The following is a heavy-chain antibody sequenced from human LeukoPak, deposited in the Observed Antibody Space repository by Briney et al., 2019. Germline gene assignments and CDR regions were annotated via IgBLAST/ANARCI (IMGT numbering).Heavy chain of an antibody. Sequence: SQTLSLTCAVSGGSISSGGYSWSWIRQPPGKGLEWIGYIYHSGSTYYNPSLKSRVTMSVDTSKNQFSLKLSSVTAADTAVYYCARDSYGSFDYWGQGTLVTVSS. CDR1: GGSISSGGYS. V-gene: IGHV4-30-2*01. J-gene: IGHJ4*02. D-gene: IGHD4-17*01. CDR3: ARDSYGSFDY. CDR2: IYHSGST.